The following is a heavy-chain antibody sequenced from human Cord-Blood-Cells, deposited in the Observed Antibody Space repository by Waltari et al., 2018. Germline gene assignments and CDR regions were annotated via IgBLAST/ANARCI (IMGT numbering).Heavy chain of an antibody. J-gene: IGHJ4*02. CDR1: GFPFSSYA. D-gene: IGHD2-21*02. V-gene: IGHV3-30-3*01. CDR3: ARGGDSSYFDY. Sequence: QVQLVESGGGVVQPGRSLRLSCSASGFPFSSYALPWVRRAPGKGLEWVAVISYDGSNKYYADSVKGRFTISRDNSKNTLYLQMNSLRAEDTAVYYCARGGDSSYFDYWGQGTLVTVSS. CDR2: ISYDGSNK.